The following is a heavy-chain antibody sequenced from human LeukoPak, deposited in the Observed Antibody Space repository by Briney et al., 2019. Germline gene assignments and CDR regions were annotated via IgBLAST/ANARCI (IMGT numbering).Heavy chain of an antibody. CDR1: GFTFSSYA. J-gene: IGHJ4*02. D-gene: IGHD3-3*01. CDR2: ISYDGSNK. Sequence: GRSLRLSCAASGFTFSSYAMHWVRQAPGKGLEWVAVISYDGSNKYYADSVKGRFTISRDNSKNTLYLQMNSLRAEDTAVYYCASPYYDFWSGYQLYYFDYWGQGTLVTVSS. V-gene: IGHV3-30-3*01. CDR3: ASPYYDFWSGYQLYYFDY.